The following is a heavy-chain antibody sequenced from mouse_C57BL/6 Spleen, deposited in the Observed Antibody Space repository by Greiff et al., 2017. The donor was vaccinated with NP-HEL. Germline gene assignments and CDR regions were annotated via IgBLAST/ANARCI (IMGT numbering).Heavy chain of an antibody. CDR3: ARSGLGAWFAY. CDR1: GYAFSSSW. V-gene: IGHV1-82*01. Sequence: VQLQQSGPELVKPGASVKISCKASGYAFSSSWMNWVKQRPGTGLEWIGRIYPGDGDTNYNGKFKGKATLTADKSSSTAYMQLSSLTSEDSAVYFCARSGLGAWFAYWGQGTLVTVSA. D-gene: IGHD4-1*01. J-gene: IGHJ3*01. CDR2: IYPGDGDT.